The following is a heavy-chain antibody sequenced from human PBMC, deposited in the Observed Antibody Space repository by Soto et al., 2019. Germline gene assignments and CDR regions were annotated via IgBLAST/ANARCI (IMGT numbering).Heavy chain of an antibody. CDR2: LWYDGSNQ. CDR1: GFTFSSYG. V-gene: IGHV3-33*01. CDR3: ARDRLSYYDC. Sequence: QVQLVESGGGVVQPGRSLRLSCAASGFTFSSYGMHWVRQPPGKGLEWVAGLWYDGSNQFYADSVTGRFTISRDNSKNALYLHMNILRADDTAVYFCARDRLSYYDCWGQGTLVPV. D-gene: IGHD3-16*01. J-gene: IGHJ4*02.